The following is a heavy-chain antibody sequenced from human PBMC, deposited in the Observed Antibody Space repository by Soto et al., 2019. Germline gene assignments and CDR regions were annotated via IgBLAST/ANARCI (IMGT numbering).Heavy chain of an antibody. D-gene: IGHD4-17*01. J-gene: IGHJ6*02. Sequence: QVQLVQSGAEVKKPGASVKVSCKASGYTFTSYAMHWVRQAPGQRLEWMGWINAGNGNTKYSQKFQGRVTITRDTSASTAYMELSSLRSEDTAVYYCARDRLPYGDYVYYYGMDVWGQGTTVTVSS. CDR2: INAGNGNT. CDR3: ARDRLPYGDYVYYYGMDV. V-gene: IGHV1-3*01. CDR1: GYTFTSYA.